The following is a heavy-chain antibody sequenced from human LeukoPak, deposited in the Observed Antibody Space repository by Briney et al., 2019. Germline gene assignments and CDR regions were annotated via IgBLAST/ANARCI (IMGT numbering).Heavy chain of an antibody. CDR3: ACRHDAFDI. CDR2: IYYSGST. Sequence: PSETLSLTCTVSGGSISSYYWSWIRQPPGKGLEWIGYIYYSGSTNYNPSLKSRVTISVDTSKNQFSLKLSSVTAAETAVYYCACRHDAFDIWGQGTMVTVSS. J-gene: IGHJ3*02. CDR1: GGSISSYY. V-gene: IGHV4-59*01.